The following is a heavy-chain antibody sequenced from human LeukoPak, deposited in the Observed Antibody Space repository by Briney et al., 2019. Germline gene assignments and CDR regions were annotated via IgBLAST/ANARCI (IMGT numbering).Heavy chain of an antibody. J-gene: IGHJ4*02. Sequence: GGSLRLSCAASGFTFSSYGMHWVRQAPGKGPEWVAVISYDGSNKYYPDSVKGRFTISRDNSKNTLYLQMNSLRAEDTAVYYCAKRMGPTIVASDLDYWGQGTLVTVSS. CDR1: GFTFSSYG. D-gene: IGHD3-22*01. CDR3: AKRMGPTIVASDLDY. V-gene: IGHV3-30*18. CDR2: ISYDGSNK.